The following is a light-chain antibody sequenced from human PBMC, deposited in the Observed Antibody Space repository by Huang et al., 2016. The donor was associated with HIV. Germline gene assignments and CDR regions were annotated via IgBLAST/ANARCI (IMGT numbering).Light chain of an antibody. CDR1: RHIYSY. J-gene: IGKJ3*01. V-gene: IGKV1-33*01. Sequence: DIQMTQSPSSLSAPIGDRVTITCRASRHIYSYLTWYQHRPGKAPKLLIYDAANLEVGVPSRFSGSGSGRNFTLIISSLQPEDFATYYCQQYDSLPRTFGPGTKV. CDR3: QQYDSLPRT. CDR2: DAA.